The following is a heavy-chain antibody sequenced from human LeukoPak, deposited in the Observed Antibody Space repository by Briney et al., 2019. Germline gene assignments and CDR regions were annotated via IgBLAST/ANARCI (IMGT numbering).Heavy chain of an antibody. CDR2: IIPIFGTA. V-gene: IGHV1-69*13. Sequence: SVKVSCKASGGTFSSYAISWVRQAPGQGLEWMGGIIPIFGTANYAQKFQGRVTITADESTSTAYMELSSLRSEDTAVYYCARARTPPAAGTRDYYYGMDVWGQGTTVTVSS. D-gene: IGHD6-13*01. CDR1: GGTFSSYA. CDR3: ARARTPPAAGTRDYYYGMDV. J-gene: IGHJ6*02.